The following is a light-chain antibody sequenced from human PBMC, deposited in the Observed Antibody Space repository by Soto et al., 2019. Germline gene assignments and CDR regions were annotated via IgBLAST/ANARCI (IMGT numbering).Light chain of an antibody. Sequence: DIQMTQSPSSLSASVGDRATITCRASQSISTYLNWYQHKPGKATKFLIYGASSLQSGVPSRFSGSGSGTDFTLTISSLQPEDFATYYCQQSYSTPWTFGQGTKVGIK. CDR3: QQSYSTPWT. CDR2: GAS. J-gene: IGKJ1*01. V-gene: IGKV1-39*01. CDR1: QSISTY.